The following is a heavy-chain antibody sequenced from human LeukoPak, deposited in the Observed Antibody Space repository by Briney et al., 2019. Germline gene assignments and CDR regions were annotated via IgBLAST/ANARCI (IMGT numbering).Heavy chain of an antibody. CDR1: GFTFSSYA. V-gene: IGHV3-30-3*01. CDR2: ISYDGSNK. J-gene: IGHJ3*02. Sequence: PGGSLRLPCAASGFTFSSYAMHWVRQAPGKGPEWVAVISYDGSNKYYADSVKGRFTISRDNSKNTLYLQMNSLRAEDTAVYYCARDPKAPGGLLLSYAFDIWGQGTMVTVSS. CDR3: ARDPKAPGGLLLSYAFDI. D-gene: IGHD1-26*01.